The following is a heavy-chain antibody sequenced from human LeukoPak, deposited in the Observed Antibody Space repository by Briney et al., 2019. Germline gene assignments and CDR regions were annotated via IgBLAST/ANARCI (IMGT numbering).Heavy chain of an antibody. CDR1: GFTVSSNY. D-gene: IGHD3-22*01. V-gene: IGHV3-66*01. Sequence: GGSLRLSCAASGFTVSSNYMSWVRQAPGKGLEWVSVIYSGGSTYYADSVKGRFTISRDNSKNTLYLQMNSLRAEDTAVYYCARSRWLPSSYYYYGMDVWGQGTTVTVSS. CDR2: IYSGGST. J-gene: IGHJ6*02. CDR3: ARSRWLPSSYYYYGMDV.